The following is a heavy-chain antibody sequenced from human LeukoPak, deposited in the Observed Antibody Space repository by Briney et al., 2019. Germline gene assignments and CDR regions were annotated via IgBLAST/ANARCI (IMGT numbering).Heavy chain of an antibody. D-gene: IGHD4-17*01. CDR3: ARSPYGDYDY. CDR1: GYSFTSYW. Sequence: GESLEISCKGSGYSFTSYWIGWVRPLPGKGLEWMGIIYPGDSDTRYSPSFQGQVTISADKSISTAYLQWSSLKASDSAMYYCARSPYGDYDYWGQGALVTVSS. V-gene: IGHV5-51*01. CDR2: IYPGDSDT. J-gene: IGHJ4*02.